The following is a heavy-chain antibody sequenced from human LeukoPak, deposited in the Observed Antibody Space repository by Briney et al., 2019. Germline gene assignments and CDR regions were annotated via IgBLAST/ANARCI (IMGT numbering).Heavy chain of an antibody. V-gene: IGHV2-5*02. J-gene: IGHJ4*02. CDR2: IYWDDDK. D-gene: IGHD6-13*01. Sequence: SGPTLVKPTQTLTLTCTCSGFSRSTSGVGVGWIRQPPGKALEWLALIYWDDDKRYSPSLKSRLTITKDTSKNQVVLTMTNMDPVDTATYYCASTIIAAAGTRYFDYWGQGTLVTVSS. CDR1: GFSRSTSGVG. CDR3: ASTIIAAAGTRYFDY.